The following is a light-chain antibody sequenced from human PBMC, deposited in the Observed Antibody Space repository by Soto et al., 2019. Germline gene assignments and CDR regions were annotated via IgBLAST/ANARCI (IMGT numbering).Light chain of an antibody. CDR1: QGMSTN. V-gene: IGKV1-12*01. J-gene: IGKJ1*01. CDR2: ATS. Sequence: QETESPSVESAAVRDGVTITCRASQGMSTNLAWDQQKPGKAPKLLSYATSSLQSGLPPRFSGSGSGTDFTLTISSLQSEDFAVYYCQQYNDWPPWTFGQGTRVDIK. CDR3: QQYNDWPPWT.